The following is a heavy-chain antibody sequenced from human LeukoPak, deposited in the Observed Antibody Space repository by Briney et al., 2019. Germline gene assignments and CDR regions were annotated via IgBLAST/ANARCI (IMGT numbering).Heavy chain of an antibody. CDR1: GFTFDDYA. CDR2: ISWNSGSI. Sequence: GGSLRLSCAASGFTFDDYAMHWVRQAPGKGLEWVSCISWNSGSIGYADSVKGRFTISRDNAKNSLYLQMNSLRAEDTALYYCAKDTWGRIAASSYFDYWGQGTLVTVSS. CDR3: AKDTWGRIAASSYFDY. D-gene: IGHD6-13*01. J-gene: IGHJ4*02. V-gene: IGHV3-9*01.